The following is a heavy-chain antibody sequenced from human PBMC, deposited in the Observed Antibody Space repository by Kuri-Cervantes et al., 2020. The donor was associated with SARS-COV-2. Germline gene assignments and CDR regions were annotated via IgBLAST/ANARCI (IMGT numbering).Heavy chain of an antibody. V-gene: IGHV4-39*01. CDR1: GGSISSSSYY. J-gene: IGHJ4*02. D-gene: IGHD3-10*01. CDR3: ARTYGSGTPPSY. Sequence: SETLSLTCTVSGGSISSSSYYWGWIRQPPGKGLEWIGSTYYSGSTYYNPSLKSRVTISVDTSKNQFSLKLSSVTAADTAVYYCARTYGSGTPPSYWGQGTLVTVSS. CDR2: TYYSGST.